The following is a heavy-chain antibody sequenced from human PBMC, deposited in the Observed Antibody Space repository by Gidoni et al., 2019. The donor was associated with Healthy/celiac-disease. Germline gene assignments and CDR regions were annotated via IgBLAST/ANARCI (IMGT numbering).Heavy chain of an antibody. D-gene: IGHD6-13*01. CDR3: ARPRRQQLHGALDY. CDR2: ISVCGGSA. CDR1: GFTFSSDA. Sequence: VQLLASGGGLVQTGGSLSLACAASGFTFSSDAMSWVRQAPGQGLEWVSAISVCGGSAYYADTVKGRFTISRDNYKNTLYLQMNSLRAEDTAVYYCARPRRQQLHGALDYWGQGTLVTVSS. J-gene: IGHJ4*02. V-gene: IGHV3-23*01.